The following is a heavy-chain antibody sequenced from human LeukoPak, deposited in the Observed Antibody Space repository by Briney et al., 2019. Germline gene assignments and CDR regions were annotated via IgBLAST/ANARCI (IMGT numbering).Heavy chain of an antibody. Sequence: PSETLSLTCTVSGGSIISYYWSWIRQPPGKGLEYIGYIYYSGSTNYNPSLKSRVTISVDTSKNQFSLNLRSVTAADTAVYYCARGSGATYRPSDYWGQGILVTVS. CDR3: ARGSGATYRPSDY. CDR2: IYYSGST. J-gene: IGHJ4*02. D-gene: IGHD3-10*01. CDR1: GGSIISYY. V-gene: IGHV4-59*13.